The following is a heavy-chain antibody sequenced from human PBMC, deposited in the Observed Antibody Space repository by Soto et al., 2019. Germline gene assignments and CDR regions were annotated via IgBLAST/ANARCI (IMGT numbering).Heavy chain of an antibody. CDR2: ITINSGNT. Sequence: QVQLVQSGVEVKKPGASVKVSCQASGYSFITYGIGWVRQAPGQGLEWMGWITINSGNTNYPQKFQGRVTMTTDTSTSTDYMELRSLTSDDTAVYYCARGLGGGWYHFDHWGQGTLVTVSS. J-gene: IGHJ4*02. CDR3: ARGLGGGWYHFDH. V-gene: IGHV1-18*01. D-gene: IGHD6-19*01. CDR1: GYSFITYG.